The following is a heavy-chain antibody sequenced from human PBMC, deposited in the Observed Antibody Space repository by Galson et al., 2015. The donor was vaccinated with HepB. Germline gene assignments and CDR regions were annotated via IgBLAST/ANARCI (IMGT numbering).Heavy chain of an antibody. D-gene: IGHD3-22*01. CDR2: ISSSSSYI. V-gene: IGHV3-21*01. CDR1: GFTFSSYG. J-gene: IGHJ4*02. Sequence: SLRLSCAASGFTFSSYGMDWVRQAPGKGLEWVSSISSSSSYIYYADSAKGRFTISRDNAKNSLYLQMNSLRAEDTAVYYCARDFRWGSSGYYPYYFDYWGQGTLVTVSS. CDR3: ARDFRWGSSGYYPYYFDY.